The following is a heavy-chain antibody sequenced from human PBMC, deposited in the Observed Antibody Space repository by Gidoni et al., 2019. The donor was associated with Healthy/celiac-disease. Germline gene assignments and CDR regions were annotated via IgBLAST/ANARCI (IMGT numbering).Heavy chain of an antibody. CDR3: ASRANMTTVGYFDY. Sequence: WVANIKQDGSEKYYVDSVKGRFTISRDNAKNSLYLQMNSLRAEDTAVYYCASRANMTTVGYFDYWGQGTLVTVSS. V-gene: IGHV3-7*01. D-gene: IGHD4-17*01. J-gene: IGHJ4*02. CDR2: IKQDGSEK.